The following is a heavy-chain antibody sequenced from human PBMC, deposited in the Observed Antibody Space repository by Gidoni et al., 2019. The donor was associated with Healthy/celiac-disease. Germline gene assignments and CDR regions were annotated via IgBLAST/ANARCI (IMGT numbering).Heavy chain of an antibody. CDR3: AREGRYCSGGSCYYFDY. CDR2: IYTSGST. CDR1: GGSISSGSYY. V-gene: IGHV4-61*02. J-gene: IGHJ4*02. D-gene: IGHD2-15*01. Sequence: QVQLQESGPGLVKPSQTLSLTCTVSGGSISSGSYYWSWIRQPAGKGLEWIGRIYTSGSTNYNPSLKSRVTISVDTSKNQFSLKLSSVTAADTAVYYCAREGRYCSGGSCYYFDYWGQGTLVTVSS.